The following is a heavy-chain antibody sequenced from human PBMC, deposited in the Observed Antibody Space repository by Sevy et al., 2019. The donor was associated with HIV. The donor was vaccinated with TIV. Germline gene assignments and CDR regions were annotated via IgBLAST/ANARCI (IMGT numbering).Heavy chain of an antibody. J-gene: IGHJ3*02. CDR3: ARGYYDFWSGYYRRDAFDI. CDR2: ISAYNGNT. CDR1: GYTFTCYG. Sequence: ASVKVSCTASGYTFTCYGISWVRQAPGQGLEWMGWISAYNGNTNYAQRLQGRVTLTTDTSTSTAYMELRSLRSDDTAVYYCARGYYDFWSGYYRRDAFDIWGQGTMVTVSS. V-gene: IGHV1-18*01. D-gene: IGHD3-3*01.